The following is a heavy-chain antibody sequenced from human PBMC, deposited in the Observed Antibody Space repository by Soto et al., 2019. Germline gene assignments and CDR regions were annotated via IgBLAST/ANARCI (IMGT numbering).Heavy chain of an antibody. D-gene: IGHD3-22*01. Sequence: ASVKVSCKAPGYTFTSYAMHWVRQAPGQRLEWMGWINAGNGNTKYSQKFQGRVTITRDTSASTAYMELSSLRSEDTAVYYCARGVLYYYDSSGPNFDYWGQGTLVTVSS. V-gene: IGHV1-3*01. CDR1: GYTFTSYA. CDR3: ARGVLYYYDSSGPNFDY. CDR2: INAGNGNT. J-gene: IGHJ4*02.